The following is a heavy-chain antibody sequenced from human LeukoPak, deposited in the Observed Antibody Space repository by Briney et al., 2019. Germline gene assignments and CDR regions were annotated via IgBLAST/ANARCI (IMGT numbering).Heavy chain of an antibody. CDR2: IFPSGGEI. Sequence: GGSLRLSCAASGFTFSTFAMLWVRQPRGKGLEWVSRIFPSGGEIHYADSVEGRFTVSRDNAKNSLYLQMNNLRVEDTAVYYCARDLGDRWGLWGSFRYPLDHWGPGTLVSVSS. J-gene: IGHJ4*02. V-gene: IGHV3-21*01. D-gene: IGHD3-16*02. CDR3: ARDLGDRWGLWGSFRYPLDH. CDR1: GFTFSTFA.